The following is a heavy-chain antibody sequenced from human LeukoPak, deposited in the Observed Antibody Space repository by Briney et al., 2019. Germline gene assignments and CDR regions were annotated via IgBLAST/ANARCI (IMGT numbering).Heavy chain of an antibody. V-gene: IGHV3-48*01. D-gene: IGHD2-21*01. CDR1: GFTFNNYD. Sequence: PGGSLRLFCAASGFTFNNYDMNWVRQAPGKGLEWVSYISSSSSIIYYADSVKGRFTISRDTAKNSLYLQMNSLRAEDTAVYYCARSIDIDYWAQGTLVTVSS. J-gene: IGHJ4*02. CDR3: ARSIDIDY. CDR2: ISSSSSII.